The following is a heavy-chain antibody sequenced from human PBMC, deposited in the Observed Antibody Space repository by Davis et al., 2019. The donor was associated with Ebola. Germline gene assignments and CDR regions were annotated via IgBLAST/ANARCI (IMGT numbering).Heavy chain of an antibody. D-gene: IGHD3-10*01. J-gene: IGHJ4*02. V-gene: IGHV4-39*02. Sequence: SETLSLTCTVSGGSVSSGRYYWSWIRQPPGKGLEWIGSIYYSGSTYYNPSLKSRVTISVVTSKNQFSLKLSSVTAADTAVYYCARELLWFGEIFGYYFDYWGQGTLVTVSS. CDR3: ARELLWFGEIFGYYFDY. CDR2: IYYSGST. CDR1: GGSVSSGRYY.